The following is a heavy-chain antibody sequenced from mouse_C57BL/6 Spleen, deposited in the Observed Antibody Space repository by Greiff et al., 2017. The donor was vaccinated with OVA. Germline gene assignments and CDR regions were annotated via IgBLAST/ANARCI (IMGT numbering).Heavy chain of an antibody. Sequence: QVQLQQPGAELAKPGASVKLSCTASGYTFTSYWMHWVKQRPGRGLEWIGSIDPNSGGTKYNAKFKSKATLTVDKPSSTAYMQLRSLASEDSAVYYCAGGEGYYYAMDYWGQGTSVTVSS. CDR1: GYTFTSYW. CDR2: IDPNSGGT. CDR3: AGGEGYYYAMDY. J-gene: IGHJ4*01. V-gene: IGHV1-72*01.